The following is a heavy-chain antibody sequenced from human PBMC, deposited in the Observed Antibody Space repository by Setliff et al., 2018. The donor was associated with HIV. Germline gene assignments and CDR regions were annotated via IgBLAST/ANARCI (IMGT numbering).Heavy chain of an antibody. Sequence: LRLSCAASGFTLSAYGMHWVRQAPGKGLEWVALISYDGSEKFYADSVRGRFTISRDNSKNTESLQMNSLRVEDTAVYYCAKNLYRSPWSPLDYWGQGTQVTVSS. CDR2: ISYDGSEK. J-gene: IGHJ4*02. D-gene: IGHD6-19*01. CDR1: GFTLSAYG. CDR3: AKNLYRSPWSPLDY. V-gene: IGHV3-30*18.